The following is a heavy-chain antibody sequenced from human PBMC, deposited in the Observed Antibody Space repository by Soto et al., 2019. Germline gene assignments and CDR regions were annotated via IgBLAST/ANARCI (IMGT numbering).Heavy chain of an antibody. CDR3: AREVAAAGHWVFYGMDV. CDR1: GGSFSGYY. Sequence: SETLSLTCAVYGGSFSGYYWSWIRQPPGKGLEWIGEINHSGSTNYNPSLKSRVTISVDTSKNQFSLKLSSVTAADTAVYYCAREVAAAGHWVFYGMDVWGQGTTVT. CDR2: INHSGST. V-gene: IGHV4-34*01. J-gene: IGHJ6*02. D-gene: IGHD6-13*01.